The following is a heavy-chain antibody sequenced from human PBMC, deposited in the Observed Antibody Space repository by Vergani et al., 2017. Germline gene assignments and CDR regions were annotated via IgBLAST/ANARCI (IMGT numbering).Heavy chain of an antibody. V-gene: IGHV1-46*03. J-gene: IGHJ4*02. Sequence: QVQLVQSGAEVKKPGASVKVSCKASGYTFTGYYMHWVRQAPGQGLEWMGWINPSGGHTNYAQKFQGRVTMTRDTSTSTVYMELSSLRSEDTAIYYCARGDYSILTGYRYWGQGTLVTVSA. CDR3: ARGDYSILTGYRY. D-gene: IGHD3-9*01. CDR2: INPSGGHT. CDR1: GYTFTGYY.